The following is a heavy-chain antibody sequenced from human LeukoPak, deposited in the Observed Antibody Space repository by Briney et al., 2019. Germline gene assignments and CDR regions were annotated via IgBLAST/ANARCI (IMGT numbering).Heavy chain of an antibody. V-gene: IGHV3-33*01. CDR2: IWYDGSNK. D-gene: IGHD1-26*01. CDR3: ARRHKHYYQIDY. J-gene: IGHJ4*02. CDR1: GFTFSSYG. Sequence: GGSLRLSCAASGFTFSSYGMHWVRQAPGKGLEWVAVIWYDGSNKYYADSVKGRFTISRDNSKNTLYLQMNSLRAEDTAVYYCARRHKHYYQIDYWGQGTLVTVSS.